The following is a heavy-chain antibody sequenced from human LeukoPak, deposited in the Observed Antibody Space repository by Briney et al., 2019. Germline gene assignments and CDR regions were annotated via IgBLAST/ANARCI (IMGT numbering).Heavy chain of an antibody. D-gene: IGHD6-13*01. CDR2: INHSGST. J-gene: IGHJ4*02. CDR1: GGSISGYY. Sequence: SETLSLTCTVSGGSISGYYWSWIRQPPGKGLEWIGEINHSGSTNYNPSLKSRVTISVDTSKNQFSLKLSSVTAADTAVYYCARWNSSSDYWGQGTLVTVSS. V-gene: IGHV4-34*01. CDR3: ARWNSSSDY.